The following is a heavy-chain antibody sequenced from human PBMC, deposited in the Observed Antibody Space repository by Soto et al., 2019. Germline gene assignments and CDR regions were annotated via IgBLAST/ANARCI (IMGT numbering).Heavy chain of an antibody. V-gene: IGHV3-30-3*01. CDR3: ARDRQYSSSFMDV. CDR2: ISYDGSNK. Sequence: PGWSLRLSCATSVFTFSRYVMQWVRQAPGKGLEWVAVISYDGSNKYYADSVKGRFTISRDNSKNTLYLQMNSLRAEDTAVYYCARDRQYSSSFMDVWGQGTTVTVSS. D-gene: IGHD6-13*01. J-gene: IGHJ6*02. CDR1: VFTFSRYV.